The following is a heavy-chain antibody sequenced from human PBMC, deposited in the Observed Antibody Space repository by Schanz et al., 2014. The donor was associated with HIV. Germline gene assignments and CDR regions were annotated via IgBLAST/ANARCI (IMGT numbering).Heavy chain of an antibody. CDR3: AKDRNQYDSRYIGKGNYYYYYGMDV. V-gene: IGHV3-30*18. D-gene: IGHD3-22*01. CDR2: ISYDGRNK. CDR1: GFTFSSYG. Sequence: VQLVESGGGVVQPGRSLRLSCAVSGFTFSSYGMHWVRQAPGKGLEWLAVISYDGRNKKFANSVKGRFTISRDNSKNTVYLQAKSLRPEDTAVYYCAKDRNQYDSRYIGKGNYYYYYGMDVWGQGTTVTVSS. J-gene: IGHJ6*02.